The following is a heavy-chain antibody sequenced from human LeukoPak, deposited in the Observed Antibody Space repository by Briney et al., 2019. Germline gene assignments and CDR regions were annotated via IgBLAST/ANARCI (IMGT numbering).Heavy chain of an antibody. D-gene: IGHD4-17*01. V-gene: IGHV1-18*01. Sequence: ASVKVSCKASGYTFTSYGISWVRQAPGQGLEWMGWISAYNGNTNYAQKPQGRVTMTTDTSTSTAYMELRSLRSDDTAVYYCARGAHDYGDYYFDYWGQGTLVTVSS. CDR1: GYTFTSYG. CDR2: ISAYNGNT. CDR3: ARGAHDYGDYYFDY. J-gene: IGHJ4*02.